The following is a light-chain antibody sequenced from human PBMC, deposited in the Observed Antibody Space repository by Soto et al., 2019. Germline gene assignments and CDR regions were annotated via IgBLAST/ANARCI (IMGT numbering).Light chain of an antibody. V-gene: IGLV2-11*01. Sequence: QSALTQPRSVSGSPGQSVTISCTGTSSDVGGCNYVSWYQQHPGKAPKLMIYDVSKRPPGVPDRFSGSKSGNTASLTLSGLQAEDEADYYCCSCAGSHVVFGGGTKLTVL. CDR3: CSCAGSHVV. J-gene: IGLJ2*01. CDR2: DVS. CDR1: SSDVGGCNY.